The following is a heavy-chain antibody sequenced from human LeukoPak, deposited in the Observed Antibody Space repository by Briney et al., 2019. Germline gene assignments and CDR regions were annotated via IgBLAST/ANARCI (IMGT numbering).Heavy chain of an antibody. CDR3: ARESYGEEDN. CDR1: GYTFNSYY. Sequence: GASVKVSCKASGYTFNSYYIHLVRHAPGQGLGWMGIINPSGGSTSYAQKFQGRVTMTRDTSTSTVYMEMSSLRSEDTAVYYCARESYGEEDNWGQGTLVIVSS. CDR2: INPSGGST. V-gene: IGHV1-46*02. J-gene: IGHJ4*02. D-gene: IGHD4-17*01.